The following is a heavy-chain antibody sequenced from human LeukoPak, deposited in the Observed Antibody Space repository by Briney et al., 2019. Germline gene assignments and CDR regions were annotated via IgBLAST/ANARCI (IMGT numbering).Heavy chain of an antibody. CDR3: ASRGYSGYDPNYYYMDV. J-gene: IGHJ6*03. V-gene: IGHV1-46*01. D-gene: IGHD5-12*01. CDR1: GCTFTSYY. Sequence: ASVKVSCKASGCTFTSYYMHWVRQAPGQGLEWMGIINPSGGSTSYAQKFQGRVTMTRDMSTSTVYMELSSLRSEDTAVYYCASRGYSGYDPNYYYMDVWGKGTTVTVSS. CDR2: INPSGGST.